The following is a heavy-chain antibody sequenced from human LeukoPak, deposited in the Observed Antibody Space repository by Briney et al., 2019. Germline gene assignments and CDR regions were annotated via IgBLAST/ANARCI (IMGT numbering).Heavy chain of an antibody. D-gene: IGHD6-13*01. CDR2: ISNVGTTI. CDR3: ARDRRPSSWLGVGP. Sequence: PGGSLRLSCVASGFTFSDHYMSWIRQAPGKGLEWLSYISNVGTTIYYADSVKGRFTISRDNAKNSLHLQMNSLRAGDTAVYYCARDRRPSSWLGVGPWGQGTLVTVSS. J-gene: IGHJ5*02. V-gene: IGHV3-11*04. CDR1: GFTFSDHY.